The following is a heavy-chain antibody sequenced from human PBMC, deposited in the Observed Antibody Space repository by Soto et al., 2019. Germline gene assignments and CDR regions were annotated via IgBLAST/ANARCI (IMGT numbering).Heavy chain of an antibody. J-gene: IGHJ4*02. CDR1: GFTFNTYP. V-gene: IGHV3-23*01. CDR2: ISTRGGST. CDR3: ANRLSVGGTRRPIDYFDY. Sequence: EVQLLDSGGGLVRPGGSLRLSCAASGFTFNTYPMSWVRQAPGKGLEWVSAISTRGGSTYYADSVKCRFTISRDNSKNTVLVQRNSVRAEDTAVYYCANRLSVGGTRRPIDYFDYWGQGTLVTVSS. D-gene: IGHD1-1*01.